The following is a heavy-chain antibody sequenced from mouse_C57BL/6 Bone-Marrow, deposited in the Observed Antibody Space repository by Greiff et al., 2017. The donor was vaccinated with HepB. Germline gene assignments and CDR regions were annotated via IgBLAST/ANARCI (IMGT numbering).Heavy chain of an antibody. J-gene: IGHJ4*01. V-gene: IGHV3-6*01. CDR2: ISYDGSN. Sequence: EVQLQQSGPGLVKPSQSLSLTCSVTGYSITSGYYWNWIRQFPGNKLEWMGYISYDGSNNYNPSLKNRISITRDTSKNQFFLKLNPVTTEDTATYYCAREGITTGLYAMDYWGQGTSVTVSS. D-gene: IGHD1-1*01. CDR1: GYSITSGYY. CDR3: AREGITTGLYAMDY.